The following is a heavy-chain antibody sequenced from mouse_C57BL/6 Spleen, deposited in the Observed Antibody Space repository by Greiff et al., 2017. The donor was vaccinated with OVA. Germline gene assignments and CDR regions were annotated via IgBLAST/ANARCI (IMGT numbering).Heavy chain of an antibody. V-gene: IGHV14-3*01. D-gene: IGHD4-1*01. CDR2: IDPANGNT. CDR3: ARNWDFDY. CDR1: GFTIKNTY. J-gene: IGHJ2*01. Sequence: EVQLQESVAELVRPGASVKLSCTASGFTIKNTYMHWVKQRPEQGLEWIGRIDPANGNTKYAPKFQGKATITADTSSNTAYLQLSSLTSEDTAIYYCARNWDFDYWGQGTTLTVSS.